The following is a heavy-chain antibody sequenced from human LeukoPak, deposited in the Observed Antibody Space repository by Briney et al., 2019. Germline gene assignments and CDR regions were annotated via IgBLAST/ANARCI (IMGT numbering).Heavy chain of an antibody. D-gene: IGHD3-22*01. V-gene: IGHV3-23*01. CDR1: GFTFASYA. Sequence: PGGSLRLSCAASGFTFASYAMTWVRQAPGKGLEWFSAISGSGGSTYYADSVRGRFTISRDNYKNTLYLQMNSLRAEDTAVYYCARDSGIYASSGYSGLSYYGMDVWGQGTTVTVSS. J-gene: IGHJ6*02. CDR3: ARDSGIYASSGYSGLSYYGMDV. CDR2: ISGSGGST.